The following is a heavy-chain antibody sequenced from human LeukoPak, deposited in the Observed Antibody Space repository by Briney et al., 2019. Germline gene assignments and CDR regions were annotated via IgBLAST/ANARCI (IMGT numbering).Heavy chain of an antibody. D-gene: IGHD1-14*01. CDR1: GYTFIDYY. CDR3: ARGRYHDAFDI. J-gene: IGHJ3*02. CDR2: ITPNSGGT. V-gene: IGHV1-2*06. Sequence: ASVKVSCRASGYTFIDYYIHWVRQAPGQGLEWMGRITPNSGGTNYAQKFQGRVTMTRDTSLGTAYVELSRLTSDDTAVYYCARGRYHDAFDIWGQGTMVTVSS.